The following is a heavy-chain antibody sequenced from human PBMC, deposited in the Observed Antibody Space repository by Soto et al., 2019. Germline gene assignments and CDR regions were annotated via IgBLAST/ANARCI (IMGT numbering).Heavy chain of an antibody. CDR2: IIPIFGTA. J-gene: IGHJ6*02. Sequence: SVKVSCKASGGTFSSYAISWVRQAPGQGLEWMGGIIPIFGTANYAQKFQGRVTITADESTSTAYMELSSLRSEDTAVYYCARTNSYGYDYYYYYGMDVWGQGTTVTVSS. D-gene: IGHD5-18*01. CDR3: ARTNSYGYDYYYYYGMDV. V-gene: IGHV1-69*13. CDR1: GGTFSSYA.